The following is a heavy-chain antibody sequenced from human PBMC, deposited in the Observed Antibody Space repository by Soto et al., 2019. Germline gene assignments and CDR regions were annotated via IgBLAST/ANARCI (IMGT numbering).Heavy chain of an antibody. Sequence: PSETLSLTCTVSGGSISSSSYYWGWIRQPPWKGLEWIGSIYYSGSTYYNPSLKSRVTISVDTSKNQFSLKLSSVTAADTAVYYCARIIYCSGGSCYSMNWFDPWGQGXLVTVYS. D-gene: IGHD2-15*01. CDR3: ARIIYCSGGSCYSMNWFDP. J-gene: IGHJ5*02. CDR1: GGSISSSSYY. V-gene: IGHV4-39*01. CDR2: IYYSGST.